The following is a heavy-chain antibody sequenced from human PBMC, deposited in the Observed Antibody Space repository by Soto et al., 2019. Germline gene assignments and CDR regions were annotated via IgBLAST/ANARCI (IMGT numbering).Heavy chain of an antibody. CDR3: TRTAGSTSWYELSS. CDR2: ISGSGVTI. Sequence: PVGSLRLSCAASGFTFSGYEMNWVRQAPGKGLEWVSYISGSGVTIHYADSVKGRFTISRDNAKNSLYLQMDSLRAEDTALYYCTRTAGSTSWYELSSWGQGTMVTVSS. J-gene: IGHJ5*02. D-gene: IGHD6-13*01. CDR1: GFTFSGYE. V-gene: IGHV3-48*03.